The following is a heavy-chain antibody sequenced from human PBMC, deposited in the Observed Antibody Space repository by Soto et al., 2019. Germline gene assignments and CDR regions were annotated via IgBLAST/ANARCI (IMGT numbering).Heavy chain of an antibody. CDR3: ARAVLGSGSYFDNYYYGMDV. CDR2: IYYSGST. D-gene: IGHD3-10*01. V-gene: IGHV4-31*03. J-gene: IGHJ6*02. Sequence: SETLSLTCTVSGGSISSGGYYWSWIRQHPGKGLEWIGYIYYSGSTYYNPSLKSRVTISVDTSKNQFSLKLSSVTAADTAVYYCARAVLGSGSYFDNYYYGMDVWGQGTTVTVSS. CDR1: GGSISSGGYY.